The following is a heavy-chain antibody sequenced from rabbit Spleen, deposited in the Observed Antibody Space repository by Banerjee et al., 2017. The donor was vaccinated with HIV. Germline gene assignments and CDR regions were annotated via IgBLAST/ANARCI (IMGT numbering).Heavy chain of an antibody. CDR3: ARAGEGGDGYLNL. J-gene: IGHJ4*01. CDR1: GVSFSAKDV. D-gene: IGHD5-1*01. CDR2: IDPLFGIT. Sequence: EQLEESGGGLVKPEGSLTLTCKASGVSFSAKDVMCWVRQAPGKGLEWIGYIDPLFGITYYANWANGRFTISSQNAQNTLYLQLNSLTVADTATYFCARAGEGGDGYLNLWGQGTLVTVS. V-gene: IGHV1S45*01.